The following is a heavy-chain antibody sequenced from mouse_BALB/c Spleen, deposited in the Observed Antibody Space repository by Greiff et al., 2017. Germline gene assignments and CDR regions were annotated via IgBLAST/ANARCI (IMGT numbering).Heavy chain of an antibody. CDR3: ARPPRDYYAMDY. CDR1: GFAFSSYD. J-gene: IGHJ4*01. CDR2: ISNGGGST. V-gene: IGHV5-12-1*01. Sequence: EVQLVESGGGLVKPGGSLKLSCAASGFAFSSYDMSWVRQTPEKRLEWVAYISNGGGSTYYPDTVKGRFTISRDNAKNTLYLQMSSLKSEDTAMYYCARPPRDYYAMDYWGQGTSVTVSS.